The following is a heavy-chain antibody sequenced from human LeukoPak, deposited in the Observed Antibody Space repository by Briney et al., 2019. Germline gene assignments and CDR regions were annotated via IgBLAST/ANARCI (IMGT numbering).Heavy chain of an antibody. CDR3: ARHLYFAGSSYFYI. J-gene: IGHJ4*03. D-gene: IGHD2-15*01. V-gene: IGHV5-51*01. CDR2: IYPSDSDGDSDL. CDR1: GYNFPNYS. Sequence: ESPETFVKGSGYNFPNYSIAWVRQMPGKGLEWMGIIYPSDSDGDSDLTYRPALKSYVTNTTIRSIGSVFQQWNRLKASDTAMYYRARHLYFAGSSYFYIWGQRTPVTVSS.